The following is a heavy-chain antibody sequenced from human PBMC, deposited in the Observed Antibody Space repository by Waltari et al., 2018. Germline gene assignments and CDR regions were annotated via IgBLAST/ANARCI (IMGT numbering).Heavy chain of an antibody. D-gene: IGHD3-16*02. V-gene: IGHV3-7*01. CDR3: ARRDYDYIWGSYPFDY. Sequence: EVQLVESGGGLVQPGGSLRLSCAASGFTFSSYWMSWVRQAPGKGLEWVANIKQDGSEKYYVDSVKGRFTISRDNAKNSLYLQMNSLRAEDTAVYYCARRDYDYIWGSYPFDYWGQGTTVTVSS. CDR1: GFTFSSYW. J-gene: IGHJ4*03. CDR2: IKQDGSEK.